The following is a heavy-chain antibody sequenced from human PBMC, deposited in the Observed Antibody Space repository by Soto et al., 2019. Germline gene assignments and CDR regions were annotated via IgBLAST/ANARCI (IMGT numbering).Heavy chain of an antibody. V-gene: IGHV3-9*01. Sequence: EVQLVESGGGLVQPGRSLRLSCAASGFTFDDYAMHWVRQAPGKGLVWVSGISWNSGSIGYADSVKGRFTISRDNAKNSLYLQMNSLRAEDTALYYCAKERYCSGGSCRAPPDYWGQGTLVTVSS. D-gene: IGHD2-15*01. CDR2: ISWNSGSI. CDR3: AKERYCSGGSCRAPPDY. J-gene: IGHJ4*02. CDR1: GFTFDDYA.